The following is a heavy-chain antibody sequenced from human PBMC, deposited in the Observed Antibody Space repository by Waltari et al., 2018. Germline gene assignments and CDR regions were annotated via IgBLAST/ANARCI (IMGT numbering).Heavy chain of an antibody. CDR2: IYYSVST. CDR1: GGSISSGDYY. D-gene: IGHD5-12*01. Sequence: QVQLQESGPGLVKPSQTLSLTCTVSGGSISSGDYYWSWIRQPPGKGLEWIGYIYYSVSTYYNPSRKSRFTISVDTSKNQFSLKLSSVTAADTAVYYCAREGGRDGYKYFDYWGQGTLVTVSS. J-gene: IGHJ4*02. V-gene: IGHV4-30-4*08. CDR3: AREGGRDGYKYFDY.